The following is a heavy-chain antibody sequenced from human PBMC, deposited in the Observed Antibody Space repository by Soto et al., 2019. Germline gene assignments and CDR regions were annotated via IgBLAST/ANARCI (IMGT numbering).Heavy chain of an antibody. D-gene: IGHD3-10*01. J-gene: IGHJ6*02. CDR1: GLTVSSNY. Sequence: GGSLRLSCASSGLTVSSNYMSWVRQAPGKGLEWVSVLYSGGDTYYADSVRGRFTISRHNSKNTLFLQMNSLRAEDTAVYYCARGPYGTGGDYYYGMDVWGQGTTVTVSS. V-gene: IGHV3-53*04. CDR3: ARGPYGTGGDYYYGMDV. CDR2: LYSGGDT.